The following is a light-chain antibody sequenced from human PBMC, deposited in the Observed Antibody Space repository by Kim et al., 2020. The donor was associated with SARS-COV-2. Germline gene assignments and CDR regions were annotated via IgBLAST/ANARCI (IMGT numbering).Light chain of an antibody. CDR3: NSRDSSGDHLI. Sequence: ALGQTVRITCQGDNLRMFYASWYQQKPGQAPLLVMFSKNNRPSGIPDRFSGSSSGDTASLIITGAQAEDEGDYYCNSRDSSGDHLIFGGGTQLTVL. CDR1: NLRMFY. J-gene: IGLJ2*01. V-gene: IGLV3-19*01. CDR2: SKN.